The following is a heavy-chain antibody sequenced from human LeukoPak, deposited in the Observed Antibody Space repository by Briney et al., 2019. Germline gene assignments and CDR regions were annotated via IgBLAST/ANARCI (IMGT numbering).Heavy chain of an antibody. J-gene: IGHJ4*02. CDR3: ARDGYCSGGSCPDFDY. D-gene: IGHD2-15*01. CDR2: INSDGSST. V-gene: IGHV3-74*01. Sequence: GGSLRLSCAASGFTFSSYWMHWVRQAPGKGLVWVSRINSDGSSTSYADSVKGRFAISRDNAKNTLYLQMNSLRAEDTAVYYCARDGYCSGGSCPDFDYWGQGTLVAVSS. CDR1: GFTFSSYW.